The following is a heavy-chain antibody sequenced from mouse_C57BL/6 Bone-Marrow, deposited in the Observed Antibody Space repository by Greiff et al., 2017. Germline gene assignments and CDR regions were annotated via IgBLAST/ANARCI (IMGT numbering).Heavy chain of an antibody. CDR3: AREEFITTVVAPYYYAMDY. V-gene: IGHV1-69*01. CDR1: GYTFTSYW. CDR2: IDPSDSYT. J-gene: IGHJ4*01. D-gene: IGHD1-1*01. Sequence: QVQLQQPGAELVMPGASVKLSCKASGYTFTSYWMHWVKQRPGQGLEWIGEIDPSDSYTNYNQKFKGKSTVTVDKSSSTAYMQLSSLTSEDSAVYYCAREEFITTVVAPYYYAMDYWGQGTSVTVSS.